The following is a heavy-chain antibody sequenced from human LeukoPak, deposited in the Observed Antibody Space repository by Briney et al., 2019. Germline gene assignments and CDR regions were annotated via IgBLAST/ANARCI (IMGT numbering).Heavy chain of an antibody. CDR3: ARTQGDDSIQLWSFGY. J-gene: IGHJ4*02. CDR1: GGTFNSYA. V-gene: IGHV1-69*05. Sequence: SVKVSCKASGGTFNSYAINWVRQAPGQGLEWMGRIIPIFGTANYAQKFQGRVTITTDTSTAYMELSSLRSEDTAVYYCARTQGDDSIQLWSFGYWGQGTLVTVSS. CDR2: IIPIFGTA. D-gene: IGHD5-18*01.